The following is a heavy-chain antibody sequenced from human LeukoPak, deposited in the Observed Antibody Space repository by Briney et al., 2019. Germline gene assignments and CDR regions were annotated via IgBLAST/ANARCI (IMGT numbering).Heavy chain of an antibody. CDR3: VSFYETY. CDR2: INSDGSWT. D-gene: IGHD2/OR15-2a*01. J-gene: IGHJ4*02. V-gene: IGHV3-74*01. CDR1: GNYW. Sequence: GGSLRLSCVASGNYWMHWVRQAPGKGLVWVSHINSDGSWTSYADSVKGRFTISKDNAKNMVYLQMNSLRAEDTAVYYCVSFYETYWGRGTLVTVSS.